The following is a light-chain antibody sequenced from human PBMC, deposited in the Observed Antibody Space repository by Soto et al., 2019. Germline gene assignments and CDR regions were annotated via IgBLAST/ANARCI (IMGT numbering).Light chain of an antibody. V-gene: IGKV3-11*01. CDR2: DAS. Sequence: EIVLTQSPATLSLSPGERATLSCRASQSVSSYLAWYQHQPGQAPRLLIYDASNKATGIPARFSRSGSATDFPLTISCLDLEDFPVYYCQQRSNWPRTFGQGTKVVIK. CDR3: QQRSNWPRT. CDR1: QSVSSY. J-gene: IGKJ1*01.